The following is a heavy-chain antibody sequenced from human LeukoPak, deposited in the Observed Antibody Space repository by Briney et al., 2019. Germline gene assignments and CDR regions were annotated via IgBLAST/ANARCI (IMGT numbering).Heavy chain of an antibody. D-gene: IGHD6-13*01. J-gene: IGHJ4*02. CDR2: NYYSGNT. CDR1: GGSISSYY. Sequence: PSETLSLTCTVSGGSISSYYWSWIRQPPGKGLEWIGYNYYSGNTNYNPSLKSRVTISVDTSKNQFSLKLSSVPAADTAVYYCASQIMSSSRQAFDYWGQGTLVTVSS. CDR3: ASQIMSSSRQAFDY. V-gene: IGHV4-59*01.